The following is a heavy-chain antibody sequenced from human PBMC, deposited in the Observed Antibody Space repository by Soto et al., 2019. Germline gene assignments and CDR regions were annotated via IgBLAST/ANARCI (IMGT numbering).Heavy chain of an antibody. D-gene: IGHD2-2*01. J-gene: IGHJ5*02. CDR2: IIPIFGTA. CDR3: ARPQSINQLYNWFAP. CDR1: GGTFSSYA. Sequence: ASVKVSCKASGGTFSSYAISWVRQAPGQGLEWMGGIIPIFGTANYAQKFQGRVTITADKSTSTAYIELSSLRSEDTAVYYCARPQSINQLYNWFAPWGQGTLVTVSS. V-gene: IGHV1-69*06.